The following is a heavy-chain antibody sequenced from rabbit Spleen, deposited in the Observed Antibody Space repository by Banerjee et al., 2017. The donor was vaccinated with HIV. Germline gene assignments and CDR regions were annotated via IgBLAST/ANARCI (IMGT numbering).Heavy chain of an antibody. CDR1: GVSFSSSSY. D-gene: IGHD8-1*01. V-gene: IGHV1S40*01. CDR2: IYPITETT. Sequence: QSLEESGGDLVKPGASLTLTCTASGVSFSSSSYMCWVRQAPGKGLEWIGVIYPITETTYYANWVNGRFTISTDNAQNTVDLQMTSLTTADTATYFCARGDYSDDSYSYFKFWGPGTLVTVS. CDR3: ARGDYSDDSYSYFKF. J-gene: IGHJ4*01.